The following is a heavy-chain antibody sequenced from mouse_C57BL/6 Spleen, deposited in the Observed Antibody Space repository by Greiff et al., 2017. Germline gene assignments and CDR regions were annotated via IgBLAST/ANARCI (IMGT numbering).Heavy chain of an antibody. CDR2: INPSTGGT. V-gene: IGHV1-42*01. CDR1: GYSFTGYY. Sequence: EVQLQQSGPELVKPGASVKISCKASGYSFTGYYMNWVKQSPEKSLEWIGEINPSTGGTTYNPKFKAKATLTVDKSSSTAYMQLKSLTSEDSAVYYCARSPQYYGSSYPWCAYWGQGTLVTVSA. CDR3: ARSPQYYGSSYPWCAY. D-gene: IGHD1-1*01. J-gene: IGHJ3*01.